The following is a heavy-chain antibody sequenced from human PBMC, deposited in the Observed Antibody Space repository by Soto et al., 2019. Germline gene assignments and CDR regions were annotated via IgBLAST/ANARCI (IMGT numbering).Heavy chain of an antibody. CDR2: FIPVYRTL. D-gene: IGHD3-3*01. CDR1: GGSFGNSA. Sequence: QVQLVQSGAEVKNPGSSVKVSCKASGGSFGNSAINWVRQTPGQGLEWLGGFIPVYRTLNYAQKFQGRVTITADESTGTAYMTLSSLESDDTAVYYCATGVIWIGYFTVDSWGQGPRVTVSS. J-gene: IGHJ4*02. V-gene: IGHV1-69*01. CDR3: ATGVIWIGYFTVDS.